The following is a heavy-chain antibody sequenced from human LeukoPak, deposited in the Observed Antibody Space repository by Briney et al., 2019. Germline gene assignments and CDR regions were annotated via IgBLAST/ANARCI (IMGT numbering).Heavy chain of an antibody. Sequence: GGSLRLSCVASGFIFSTYWMTWVRQAPGKGLEWVANIKHDGGEKYSVDSVKGRFTISRDNAKNSLYLQMNNLRDEDTAVYYCARDQGTTVTSYAFDIWGQGTMVTVSS. V-gene: IGHV3-7*01. J-gene: IGHJ3*02. CDR3: ARDQGTTVTSYAFDI. CDR1: GFIFSTYW. D-gene: IGHD4-17*01. CDR2: IKHDGGEK.